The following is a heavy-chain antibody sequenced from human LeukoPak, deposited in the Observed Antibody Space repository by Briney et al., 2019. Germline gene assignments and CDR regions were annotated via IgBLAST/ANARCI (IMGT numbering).Heavy chain of an antibody. Sequence: GGSLRLSCAASGFTFSSYAMSWVRQAPGKGLEWVSAISGSGGSTYYADSVKGRFTISGDNSKNTLYLQMNSLRAEDTAVYYCAKATTGVAGVLWYENDYWGQGTLVTVSS. J-gene: IGHJ4*02. CDR3: AKATTGVAGVLWYENDY. CDR1: GFTFSSYA. D-gene: IGHD3-10*01. CDR2: ISGSGGST. V-gene: IGHV3-23*01.